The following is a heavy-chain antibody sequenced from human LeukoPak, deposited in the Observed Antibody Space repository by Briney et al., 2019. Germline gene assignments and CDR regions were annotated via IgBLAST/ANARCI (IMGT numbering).Heavy chain of an antibody. D-gene: IGHD6-19*01. CDR2: ISSSGGYI. CDR3: ARDSGTSYSSGWYDY. Sequence: GGSLRLSCAASGFTFSSYSMNWVRQAPGKGLEWVSSISSSGGYIYYADSVKGRFTISRDNAKNSLYLQMNSPRAEDTAVYYCARDSGTSYSSGWYDYWGQGTLVTVSS. J-gene: IGHJ4*02. CDR1: GFTFSSYS. V-gene: IGHV3-21*01.